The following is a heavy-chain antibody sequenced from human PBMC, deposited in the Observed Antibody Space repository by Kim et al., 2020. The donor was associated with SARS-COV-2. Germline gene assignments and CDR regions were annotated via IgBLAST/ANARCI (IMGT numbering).Heavy chain of an antibody. CDR1: GFTFSNYA. J-gene: IGHJ2*01. CDR3: RRDSGLLHNWYFDL. Sequence: GGSLRLSCAASGFTFSNYAVHWVRQAPGKGLEWVTFISYDGSSKDYVDPVKGRFSISRDNSKNTLYLQMSSLRVDATAVYYCRRDSGLLHNWYFDLWGRG. V-gene: IGHV3-30*04. D-gene: IGHD2-15*01. CDR2: ISYDGSSK.